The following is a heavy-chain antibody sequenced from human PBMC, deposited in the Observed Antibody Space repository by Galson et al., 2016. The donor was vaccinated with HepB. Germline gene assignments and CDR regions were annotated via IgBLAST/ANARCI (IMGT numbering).Heavy chain of an antibody. CDR2: MNPDGRAR. Sequence: SLRLSCAASGYSFWRYWMSWVRQAPGKGLEWVPNMNPDGRARNYVDSVKGRFTISRDNAKNSLYLQMNSLSVDDTAVYFCAREPGADVWGQGTTVIVSS. J-gene: IGHJ6*02. CDR1: GYSFWRYW. D-gene: IGHD1-26*01. CDR3: AREPGADV. V-gene: IGHV3-7*03.